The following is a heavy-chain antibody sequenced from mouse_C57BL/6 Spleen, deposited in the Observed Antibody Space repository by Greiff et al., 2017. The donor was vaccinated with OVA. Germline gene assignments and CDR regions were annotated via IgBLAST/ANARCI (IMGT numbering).Heavy chain of an antibody. D-gene: IGHD4-1*01. CDR2: IHPGSGGT. CDR1: GYTFTSYW. J-gene: IGHJ4*01. V-gene: IGHV1-64*01. Sequence: VQLQQSGAELVKPGASVKLSCKASGYTFTSYWMHWVKQRPGQGLEWIGMIHPGSGGTNYNEKFKGKATLTADKSSSTAYMQLSSLTSEDSAVYFCARWDAGYAMDYWGQGTSVTVSS. CDR3: ARWDAGYAMDY.